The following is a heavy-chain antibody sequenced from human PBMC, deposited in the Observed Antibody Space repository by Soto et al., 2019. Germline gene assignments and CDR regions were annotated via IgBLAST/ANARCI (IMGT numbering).Heavy chain of an antibody. J-gene: IGHJ6*02. D-gene: IGHD4-17*01. CDR2: IYYSGST. V-gene: IGHV4-30-4*01. CDR3: ARGPTVTPYYYYGMDV. CDR1: GGSISSGDYY. Sequence: PSETLSLTCTVSGGSISSGDYYWSWIRQPPGKGLEWIGYIYYSGSTYYNPSLKSRVTISVDTSKNQFSLKLSSVTAADTAVYYCARGPTVTPYYYYGMDVWGQGTTVTVSS.